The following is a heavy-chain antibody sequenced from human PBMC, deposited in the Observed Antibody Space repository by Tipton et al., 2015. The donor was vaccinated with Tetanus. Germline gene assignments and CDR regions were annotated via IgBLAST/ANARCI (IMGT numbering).Heavy chain of an antibody. CDR3: ARSKLLCFGDSLSGCDS. D-gene: IGHD3-10*01. Sequence: TLSLTCTVSGGSMSTYYWSWIRQPPGKGLEWIGYVYYTGSTDYNPSLKSRVTISVDTSKSQFSLRLTSVTAADTAVYYCARSKLLCFGDSLSGCDSWGQGSLVTVSA. V-gene: IGHV4-59*01. CDR1: GGSMSTYY. J-gene: IGHJ4*02. CDR2: VYYTGST.